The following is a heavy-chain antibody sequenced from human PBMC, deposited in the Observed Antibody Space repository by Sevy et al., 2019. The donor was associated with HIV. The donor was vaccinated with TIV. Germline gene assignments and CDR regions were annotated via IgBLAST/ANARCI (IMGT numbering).Heavy chain of an antibody. CDR1: GGSISSGGYY. V-gene: IGHV4-31*03. Sequence: SETLSLTCTVSGGSISSGGYYWSWIRQHPGKGLEWIGYIYYSGSTYYNPSLKSRVTISVDTSKNQFSLMLSSVTAADTAVYYCASNPLKDAFDIWGQGTMVTVSS. CDR3: ASNPLKDAFDI. CDR2: IYYSGST. J-gene: IGHJ3*02.